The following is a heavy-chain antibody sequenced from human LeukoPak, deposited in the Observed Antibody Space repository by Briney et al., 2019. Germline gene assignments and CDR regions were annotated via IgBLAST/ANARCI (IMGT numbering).Heavy chain of an antibody. CDR1: GFTFSNYG. CDR2: IRSDGINK. Sequence: GGSLRLSCAASGFTFSNYGMHWVRQAPGKGLEWVAFIRSDGINKYHADSVKGRFTISRDNSKNTLYLQMNSLRAEDTAVYYCAKLGKTENHYGSGRFSYYYYMDVWGKGTTVTIFS. CDR3: AKLGKTENHYGSGRFSYYYYMDV. J-gene: IGHJ6*03. D-gene: IGHD3-10*01. V-gene: IGHV3-30*02.